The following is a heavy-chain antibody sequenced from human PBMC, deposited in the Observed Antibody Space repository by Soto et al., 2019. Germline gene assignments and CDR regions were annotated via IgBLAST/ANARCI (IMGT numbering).Heavy chain of an antibody. CDR1: GYNFGSYW. Sequence: GESLKISCKGSGYNFGSYWIVWVRQMPGKGLEWMGIIYPGDPDVRNSPSFQGQVTFSADKSISTAYLQWSSLKASDTAMYYCARRAYNYSDDLQDYFDPWGQGTLVTVSS. CDR2: IYPGDPDV. CDR3: ARRAYNYSDDLQDYFDP. J-gene: IGHJ5*02. V-gene: IGHV5-51*01. D-gene: IGHD5-18*01.